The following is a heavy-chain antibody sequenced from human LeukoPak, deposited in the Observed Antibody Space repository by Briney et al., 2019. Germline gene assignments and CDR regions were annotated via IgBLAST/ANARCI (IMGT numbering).Heavy chain of an antibody. CDR1: GGTFSSYA. CDR3: ARGSYYYDSSGSHALSAFDI. J-gene: IGHJ3*02. D-gene: IGHD3-22*01. Sequence: AASVTVSCKASGGTFSSYAISWVRQAPGQGLEWMGGIIPIFGTANYAQKFQGRVTITADQSTSTAYMELSSLKSEDTAVYYCARGSYYYDSSGSHALSAFDIWGQGTMVTVSS. V-gene: IGHV1-69*13. CDR2: IIPIFGTA.